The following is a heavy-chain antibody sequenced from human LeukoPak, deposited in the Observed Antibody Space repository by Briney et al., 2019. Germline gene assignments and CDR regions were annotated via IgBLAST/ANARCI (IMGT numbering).Heavy chain of an antibody. V-gene: IGHV3-23*01. D-gene: IGHD1-7*01. Sequence: SGGSLRLSCAASGFSFSAYAMNWVRQAPGKGLEWVSIIGGSGGSTYYADSVKGRFTISRDNSRNTLYLQMNSLRAEDTAVYYCARAGWNYVFDYWGQGTLVALSS. CDR1: GFSFSAYA. J-gene: IGHJ4*02. CDR3: ARAGWNYVFDY. CDR2: IGGSGGST.